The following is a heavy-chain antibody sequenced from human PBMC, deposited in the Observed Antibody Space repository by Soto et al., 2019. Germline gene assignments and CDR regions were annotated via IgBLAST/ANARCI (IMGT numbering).Heavy chain of an antibody. CDR2: VIPIFGTA. V-gene: IGHV1-69*13. CDR3: ARDRPYSSSSKNLYHYYGMDV. Sequence: SVKVSCKASGGTFSSYAISWVRQAPGQGLEWMGGVIPIFGTANYAQNFQGRVTITADESTSTAYMELSSLRSEDTAVYYFARDRPYSSSSKNLYHYYGMDVWGQGTTVTVSS. J-gene: IGHJ6*02. D-gene: IGHD6-6*01. CDR1: GGTFSSYA.